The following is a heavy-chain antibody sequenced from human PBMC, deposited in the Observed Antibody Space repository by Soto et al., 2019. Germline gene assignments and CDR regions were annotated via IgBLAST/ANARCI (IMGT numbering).Heavy chain of an antibody. CDR1: GFTFSDYG. Sequence: QVHLVASGGGVVQPGGSLRLSCAGSGFTFSDYGMHWVRQAPGKGLEWVAVLWYDGSGEYYTDSVRGRFTISRVNSKNTLYLQMNNLRDEDTGVYYCARDSVRFLEHFSKDYFDYWGQGTRVTVSS. CDR3: ARDSVRFLEHFSKDYFDY. J-gene: IGHJ4*02. D-gene: IGHD3-3*01. V-gene: IGHV3-33*08. CDR2: LWYDGSGE.